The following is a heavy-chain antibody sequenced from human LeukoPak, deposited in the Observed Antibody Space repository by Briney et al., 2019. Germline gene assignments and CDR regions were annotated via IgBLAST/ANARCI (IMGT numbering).Heavy chain of an antibody. Sequence: SETLSLTCAVYGGSFSGYYWSWIHQPPGKGLEWIGEINHSGSTNYNPSLKSRVTISVDTSKNQFSLKLSSVTAADTAVYYCAREGYSSSWYLSYWGQGTLVTVSS. CDR2: INHSGST. D-gene: IGHD6-13*01. CDR3: AREGYSSSWYLSY. V-gene: IGHV4-34*01. CDR1: GGSFSGYY. J-gene: IGHJ4*02.